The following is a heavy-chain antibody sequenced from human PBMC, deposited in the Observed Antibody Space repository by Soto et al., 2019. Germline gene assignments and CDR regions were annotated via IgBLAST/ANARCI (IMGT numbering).Heavy chain of an antibody. CDR1: GYTFTSYV. CDR3: ARGIAAANFDY. CDR2: ISAYNGNT. V-gene: IGHV1-18*01. Sequence: ASVKVSCKASGYTFTSYVISWVRHAPGQGLEWMGWISAYNGNTNYAQKLQGRVTMTTDTSPSTAYMELRSRRSDDTAVFYCARGIAAANFDYWGQGTLVTVSS. D-gene: IGHD6-13*01. J-gene: IGHJ4*02.